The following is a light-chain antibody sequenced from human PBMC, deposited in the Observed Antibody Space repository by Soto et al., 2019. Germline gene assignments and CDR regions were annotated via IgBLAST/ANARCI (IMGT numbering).Light chain of an antibody. CDR2: DAS. CDR1: QSVSSY. V-gene: IGKV3-11*01. Sequence: EIVLTQSPATLSLSPGERVTLSCRASQSVSSYLAWYQQKPGQAPRLLIYDASNRATGIPARFSGSGSETDFTLTISSLEPEDFAVYYCQQRSSWPLTFGGGTKVEIK. J-gene: IGKJ4*01. CDR3: QQRSSWPLT.